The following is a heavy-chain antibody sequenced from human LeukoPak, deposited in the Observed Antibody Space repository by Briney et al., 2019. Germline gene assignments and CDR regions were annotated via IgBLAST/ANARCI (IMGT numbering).Heavy chain of an antibody. CDR2: VSGSAHKI. V-gene: IGHV3-23*01. CDR3: ARGRPHGNDY. D-gene: IGHD4-23*01. Sequence: SGGSLRLSCVASGFTFSNYAMSWVRQTPEKGLDWVSVVSGSAHKIRYADSVKGRFTISRDNSENTVYLQMNNLRVEDTAVYYCARGRPHGNDYWGQGTLATVSS. CDR1: GFTFSNYA. J-gene: IGHJ4*02.